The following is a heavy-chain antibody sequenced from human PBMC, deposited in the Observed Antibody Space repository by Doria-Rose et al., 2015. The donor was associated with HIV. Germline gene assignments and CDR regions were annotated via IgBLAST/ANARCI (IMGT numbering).Heavy chain of an antibody. J-gene: IGHJ4*02. CDR3: ARIKSSRWYHKYYFDF. CDR1: GVSLSSPGMG. D-gene: IGHD6-13*01. CDR2: IFSDDER. V-gene: IGHV2-26*01. Sequence: QVTLKESGPVLVKPTETLTLTCTVSGVSLSSPGMGVSWIRQPPGKALEWLANIFSDDERSYKTSLKSRLTISSGTSKSQVVHTMTDMDPVDTATYYCARIKSSRWYHKYYFDFWGQGTLVIVSA.